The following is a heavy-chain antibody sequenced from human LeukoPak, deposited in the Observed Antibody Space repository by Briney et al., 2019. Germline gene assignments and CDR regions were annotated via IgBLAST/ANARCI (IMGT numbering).Heavy chain of an antibody. CDR1: GFTFSSYA. V-gene: IGHV3-30-3*01. D-gene: IGHD3-9*01. CDR2: ISYDGSNK. Sequence: QPGGSLRLSCAASGFTFSSYAMHWVRQAPGKGLEWVAVISYDGSNKYYADSVKGRFTISRDNSKNTLYLQMNSLRAEDTAVYYCARDKIYDILTLVSYYCGMDVWGQGTTVTVSS. CDR3: ARDKIYDILTLVSYYCGMDV. J-gene: IGHJ6*02.